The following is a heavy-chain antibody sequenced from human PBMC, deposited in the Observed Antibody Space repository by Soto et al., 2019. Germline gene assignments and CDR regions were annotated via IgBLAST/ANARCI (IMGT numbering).Heavy chain of an antibody. J-gene: IGHJ6*02. CDR1: GFTFSSYA. CDR3: ANAPGFRPDYYYYYGMDV. CDR2: MSGSGGST. D-gene: IGHD3-10*01. V-gene: IGHV3-23*01. Sequence: EVQLLESGGGLVQPGGSLRLSCAASGFTFSSYAMSWVRQATGKGLEWVSAMSGSGGSTYYADSVKGRFTISRDNSKNTLYLQMNSLRAEDTAVYYCANAPGFRPDYYYYYGMDVWGQGTTVTVSS.